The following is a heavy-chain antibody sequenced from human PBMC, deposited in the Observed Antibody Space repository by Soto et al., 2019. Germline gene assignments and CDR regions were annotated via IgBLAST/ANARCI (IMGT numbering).Heavy chain of an antibody. V-gene: IGHV3-11*01. D-gene: IGHD3-3*01. CDR3: ARRRDFLDY. J-gene: IGHJ4*02. Sequence: PGGSLRLSCAASGFPCIDYYMTWIRQAPGKGLEWVSYIGSGGGSIYYADSVKGRFTISSDNAKSSLYLQMNSLRTEDTAVYYCARRRDFLDYWGQGTLVTVSS. CDR1: GFPCIDYY. CDR2: IGSGGGSI.